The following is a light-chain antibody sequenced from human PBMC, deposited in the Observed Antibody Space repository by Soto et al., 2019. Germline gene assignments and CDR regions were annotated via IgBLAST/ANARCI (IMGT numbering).Light chain of an antibody. J-gene: IGKJ4*01. V-gene: IGKV3D-15*01. CDR3: QQYHNWPVT. Sequence: EIVLTQSPATLSSFPGDRVTLSCRASQAVNTRLAWYQHKPGQAPRLLIYLASNWAAGVPARFSGSGSGTDFTLTVNSLQSEDIAVYYCQQYHNWPVTFGGGTKVDIK. CDR1: QAVNTR. CDR2: LAS.